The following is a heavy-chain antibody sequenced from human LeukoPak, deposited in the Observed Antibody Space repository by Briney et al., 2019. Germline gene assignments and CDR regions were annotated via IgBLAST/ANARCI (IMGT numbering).Heavy chain of an antibody. Sequence: GGTLRLSCVASGFTFRSYAMSWVRQAPGKGLEWVSAVTRNGDTTYYADSVKGRFTISRDNSKNTLYLQMNSLRAEDTAVYYCAKDRNQYFDPNFDYWGQGTLVTVSS. CDR2: VTRNGDTT. CDR1: GFTFRSYA. J-gene: IGHJ4*02. V-gene: IGHV3-23*01. D-gene: IGHD3-9*01. CDR3: AKDRNQYFDPNFDY.